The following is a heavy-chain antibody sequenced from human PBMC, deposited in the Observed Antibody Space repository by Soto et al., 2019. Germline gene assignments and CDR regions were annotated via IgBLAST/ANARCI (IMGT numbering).Heavy chain of an antibody. D-gene: IGHD2-8*01. J-gene: IGHJ4*02. Sequence: GASVKVSCKASGYPFTSYAMHWVRQAPGQRLEWMGWINAGNGNTKYSQKFQGRVTITRDTSASTAYMELSSLRSEDTAVCYCARGGCTNGVCPFDYWGQGTLVTVSS. CDR1: GYPFTSYA. CDR2: INAGNGNT. CDR3: ARGGCTNGVCPFDY. V-gene: IGHV1-3*01.